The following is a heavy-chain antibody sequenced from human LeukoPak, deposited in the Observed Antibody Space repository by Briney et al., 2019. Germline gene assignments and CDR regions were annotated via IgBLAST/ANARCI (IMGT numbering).Heavy chain of an antibody. D-gene: IGHD3-9*01. J-gene: IGHJ4*02. CDR2: INHSGST. CDR1: GGSFSGYY. CDR3: ASTTYYDILTGYYPDY. V-gene: IGHV4-34*01. Sequence: SETLSLTCAVYGGSFSGYYWSWIRQPPGKGLEWIGEINHSGSTNYNPSLKSRVTISVDTSKNQFSLKLSSVTAADTAVYYCASTTYYDILTGYYPDYWGQGTLVTVSS.